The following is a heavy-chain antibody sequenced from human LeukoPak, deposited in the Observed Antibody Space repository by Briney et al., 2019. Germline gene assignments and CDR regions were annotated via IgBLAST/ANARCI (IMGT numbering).Heavy chain of an antibody. D-gene: IGHD2-2*01. V-gene: IGHV4-30-4*01. CDR1: GGSISRGDYY. Sequence: SETLSLTCTVSGGSISRGDYYWSWIHQPPGKGLEWIGYIYYSGSTYYNPSLKSRVIISVDTSKNQFSLKLSSVTAADTAVYYFAREGCSTTSCYGYFDLWGRGTLVTVSS. CDR2: IYYSGST. CDR3: AREGCSTTSCYGYFDL. J-gene: IGHJ2*01.